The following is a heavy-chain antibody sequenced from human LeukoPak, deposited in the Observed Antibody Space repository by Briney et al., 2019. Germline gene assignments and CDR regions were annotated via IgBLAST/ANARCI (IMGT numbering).Heavy chain of an antibody. CDR2: IKQDGSET. D-gene: IGHD2-8*02. CDR1: GFTFSNYW. V-gene: IGHV3-7*01. Sequence: PGGSLRLSCAASGFTFSNYWMNWVRQAPGKGLEWVANIKQDGSETYYVDSVKGRFTISRDNAKNSLYLQMNSLRDEDTAVYYCASGLTLSTGFDYWGQGTLVTVSS. J-gene: IGHJ4*02. CDR3: ASGLTLSTGFDY.